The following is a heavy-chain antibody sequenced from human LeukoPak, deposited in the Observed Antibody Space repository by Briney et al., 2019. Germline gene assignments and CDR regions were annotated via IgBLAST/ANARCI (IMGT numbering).Heavy chain of an antibody. CDR3: ARVAVAAREYFDY. CDR2: IYYSGST. J-gene: IGHJ4*02. CDR1: GVSISGSYYY. V-gene: IGHV4-39*07. D-gene: IGHD6-19*01. Sequence: SETLSLTCAVSGVSISGSYYYWGWIRQPPGKGLEWIGNIYYSGSTYYNASLQSRVTISMDTSKNQFSLKLSSVTAADTAVYYCARVAVAAREYFDYWGQGTLVTVSS.